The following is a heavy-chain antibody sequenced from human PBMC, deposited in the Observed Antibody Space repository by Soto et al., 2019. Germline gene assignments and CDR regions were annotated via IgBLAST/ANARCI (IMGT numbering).Heavy chain of an antibody. CDR1: GFSLTTRGVG. D-gene: IGHD3-16*01. Sequence: QITLKESGPTLVKPTQTLTLTCTFSGFSLTTRGVGVGWIRQPPGKALECLALIYWDDHKRYSPSLQSRLSITNDTSKTQVVLTMTNVDPVDTATYYCAHIPHYYQYDWFDPWGQGTLVSVSS. J-gene: IGHJ5*02. CDR3: AHIPHYYQYDWFDP. CDR2: IYWDDHK. V-gene: IGHV2-5*02.